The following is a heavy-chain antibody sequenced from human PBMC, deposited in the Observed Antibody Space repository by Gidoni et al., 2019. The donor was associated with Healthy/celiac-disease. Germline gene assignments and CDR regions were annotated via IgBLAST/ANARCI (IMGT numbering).Heavy chain of an antibody. J-gene: IGHJ4*02. Sequence: QVQLQQWGAGLLKPSETLSLTCAVYGGSFSGYYWSWIRQPPGKGLEWIGEINHSGSTNYNPSLKSRVTISVDTSKNQFSLKLSSVTAADTAVYYCARMDSSGYYFYWGQGTLVTVSS. D-gene: IGHD3-22*01. CDR3: ARMDSSGYYFY. CDR2: INHSGST. V-gene: IGHV4-34*01. CDR1: GGSFSGYY.